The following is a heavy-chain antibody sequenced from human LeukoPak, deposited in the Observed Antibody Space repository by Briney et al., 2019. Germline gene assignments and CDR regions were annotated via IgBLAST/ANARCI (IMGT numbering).Heavy chain of an antibody. V-gene: IGHV3-23*01. J-gene: IGHJ4*02. CDR1: GFTFPNYD. CDR2: ITGSGDYT. CDR3: ARGVMAARLYYFDY. D-gene: IGHD2-21*01. Sequence: GGSLRLSCAASGFTFPNYDMSWVRHAPGEGVEWVSGITGSGDYTYYIDSVQGRFTISRDNSKNMLFLQMNSLRAEDTAVYYCARGVMAARLYYFDYWGRGILVTVSS.